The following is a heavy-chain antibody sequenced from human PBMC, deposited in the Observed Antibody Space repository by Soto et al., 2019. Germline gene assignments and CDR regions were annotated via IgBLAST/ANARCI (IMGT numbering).Heavy chain of an antibody. V-gene: IGHV3-23*01. J-gene: IGHJ3*02. CDR2: FGGSGVST. CDR3: AKNSRLEI. Sequence: EVQLLESGGGLVQPGGSLRLSCVASGFTFSDYAMSWVRQAPGKGLEWVSAFGGSGVSTYYADSVKGRFAISRDNSRHTLYLQVNSLRAEDTAIYYCAKNSRLEIWGQGTMVTVSS. D-gene: IGHD1-26*01. CDR1: GFTFSDYA.